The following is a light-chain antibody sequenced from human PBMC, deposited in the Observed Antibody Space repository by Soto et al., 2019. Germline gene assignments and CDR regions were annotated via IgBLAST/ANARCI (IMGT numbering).Light chain of an antibody. J-gene: IGLJ3*02. Sequence: QSVLTQPPSVSGAPGQRVTISCTGRSSNIGAGYDVHWYQQLPGTAPKLLIDGNSNRTSGVPDRFSGSKSGTSASLAITGLQAEDEANYYCQSYDSSLRVVFGGGTKVTAL. CDR2: GNS. CDR1: SSNIGAGYD. CDR3: QSYDSSLRVV. V-gene: IGLV1-40*01.